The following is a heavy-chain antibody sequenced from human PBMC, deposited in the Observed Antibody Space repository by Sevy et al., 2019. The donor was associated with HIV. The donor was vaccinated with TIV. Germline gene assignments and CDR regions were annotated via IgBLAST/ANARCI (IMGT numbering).Heavy chain of an antibody. Sequence: ASVKVSCKASGFTFTSSAVQWVRQARGQRLVWIGWIVVGSGNTNYARKFQERVTITRDMSTSTAYMGLSGLGSEDTAGYYCTGSSSYCFDYWGQGTMVTVSS. D-gene: IGHD6-6*01. CDR3: TGSSSYCFDY. J-gene: IGHJ4*02. V-gene: IGHV1-58*01. CDR2: IVVGSGNT. CDR1: GFTFTSSA.